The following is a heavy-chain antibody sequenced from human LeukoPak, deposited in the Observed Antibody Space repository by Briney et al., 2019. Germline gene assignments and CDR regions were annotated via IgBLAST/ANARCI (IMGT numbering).Heavy chain of an antibody. V-gene: IGHV4-39*07. CDR3: ARDYGSGNYLSVTDS. J-gene: IGHJ5*02. Sequence: KASETLSLTCTVSGGSISSSSNYWGWIRQPPGKGLEWIGTIYYSGSTYYNPSLQSRVTISVDTSKNQFSLKLSSVTAADTAVYYCARDYGSGNYLSVTDSWGQGTLVTVSS. CDR1: GGSISSSSNY. D-gene: IGHD3-10*01. CDR2: IYYSGST.